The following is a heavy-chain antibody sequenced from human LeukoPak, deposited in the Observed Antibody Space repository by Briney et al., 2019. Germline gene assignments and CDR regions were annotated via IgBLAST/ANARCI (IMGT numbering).Heavy chain of an antibody. Sequence: PGTSLRLSCAASGFTFSRYGMHWVRQAPGKGLEWVALISHAGSNEYYADSVKGRFTISRDNSKNTLYLQMNSLRSEDTAVYYCAKDLQPQSASHPGDYWGQGTLVTVSS. J-gene: IGHJ4*02. CDR3: AKDLQPQSASHPGDY. CDR2: ISHAGSNE. CDR1: GFTFSRYG. V-gene: IGHV3-30*18.